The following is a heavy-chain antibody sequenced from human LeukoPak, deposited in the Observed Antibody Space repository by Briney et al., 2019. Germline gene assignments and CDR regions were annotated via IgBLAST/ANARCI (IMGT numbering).Heavy chain of an antibody. Sequence: ASVKVSCKASGYTFTGYYMHWVRQAPGQGLEWMGWINPNSGGTNYAQKFQGRVTMTRDTSISTAYMELSRLRSDDTAVYYCARDTGVMTTVTTAEYWGQGTLVTVSS. D-gene: IGHD4-17*01. CDR1: GYTFTGYY. CDR3: ARDTGVMTTVTTAEY. J-gene: IGHJ4*02. V-gene: IGHV1-2*02. CDR2: INPNSGGT.